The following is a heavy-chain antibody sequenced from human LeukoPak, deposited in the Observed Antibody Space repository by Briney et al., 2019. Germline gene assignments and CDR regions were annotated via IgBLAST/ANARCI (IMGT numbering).Heavy chain of an antibody. Sequence: SETLSLTCTVSGGSISSSSYYWGWIRQPPGKGLEWVGSIYYSGSTYYNPSLKSRVTISVDTSKNQFSLKLNSVTAADTAVYYCARSSEGRYYYDRSGYSYYYYYMDVWGKGTTVTISS. CDR2: IYYSGST. J-gene: IGHJ6*03. CDR3: ARSSEGRYYYDRSGYSYYYYYMDV. V-gene: IGHV4-39*07. CDR1: GGSISSSSYY. D-gene: IGHD3-22*01.